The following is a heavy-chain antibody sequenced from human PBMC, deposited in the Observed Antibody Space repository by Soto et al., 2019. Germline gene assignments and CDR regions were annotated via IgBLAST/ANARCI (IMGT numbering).Heavy chain of an antibody. V-gene: IGHV3-7*05. CDR3: ARDVI. Sequence: EVQLVESGGGLVQPGGSLRLSCAASGFTFSNFWMSWVRQAPGKGLEWVAAIKEDGSEKNYVDSVRGRFTISRDNAKNSLYLQMNSPRADDTAVYYCARDVIWGQGSLVSFSS. J-gene: IGHJ1*01. CDR2: IKEDGSEK. CDR1: GFTFSNFW.